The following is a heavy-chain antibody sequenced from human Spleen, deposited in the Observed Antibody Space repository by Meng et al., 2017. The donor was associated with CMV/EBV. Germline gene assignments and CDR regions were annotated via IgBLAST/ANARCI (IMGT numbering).Heavy chain of an antibody. CDR1: FTISRYA. V-gene: IGHV3-23*01. CDR3: AKESWTDILTGYSYNDN. J-gene: IGHJ4*02. CDR2: INDGCCNT. D-gene: IGHD3-9*01. Sequence: FTISRYATSWVRQARGNGLEYVSRINDGCCNTYYTYSLKRRFTISRDNSKSTLYLQMNSLRVDDTAIYFCAKESWTDILTGYSYNDNWGQGTLVTVSS.